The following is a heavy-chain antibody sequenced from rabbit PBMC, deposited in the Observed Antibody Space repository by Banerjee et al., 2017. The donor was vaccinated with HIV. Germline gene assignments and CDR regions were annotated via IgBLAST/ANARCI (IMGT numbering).Heavy chain of an antibody. Sequence: QEQLVESGGGLVKPEGSLTLTCTASGFSFSNKYVMCWVRQAPGKGLEWIACINTSSGNTVYASWAKGRFTISRTSSTTVTLQMTSLTAADTATYFCARDAGYAGYGYVWELWGPGTLVTVS. CDR3: ARDAGYAGYGYVWEL. D-gene: IGHD6-1*01. V-gene: IGHV1S45*01. CDR1: GFSFSNKYV. J-gene: IGHJ4*01. CDR2: INTSSGNT.